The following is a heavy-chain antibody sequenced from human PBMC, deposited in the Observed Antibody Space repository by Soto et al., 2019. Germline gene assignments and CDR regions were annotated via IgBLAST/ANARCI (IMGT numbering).Heavy chain of an antibody. D-gene: IGHD6-13*01. J-gene: IGHJ4*02. V-gene: IGHV1-18*01. CDR2: ISAYTGNT. CDR1: GYTFTNYA. CDR3: ASDSSSWFYFDY. Sequence: GASVKVSCKASGYTFTNYAMTWVRQAPGQGLEWMGWISAYTGNTNYAQKLQGRVTMTTDTSTSTAYMELRSLRSDDTAVYYCASDSSSWFYFDYWGQGTLVTVSS.